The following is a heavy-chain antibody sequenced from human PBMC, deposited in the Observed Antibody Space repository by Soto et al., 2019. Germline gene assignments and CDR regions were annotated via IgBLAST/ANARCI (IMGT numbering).Heavy chain of an antibody. Sequence: SETLSLTCAVSGGSISSGGYSWIWIRHPPGKGLECIGYIDHSGSTYYNPSLKSRVTISVDRSKNQFSLKLSSVTAADTAIYYCGRGGDTSGYYYDIDYWGQGTLVTVSS. J-gene: IGHJ4*02. CDR1: GGSISSGGYS. V-gene: IGHV4-30-2*01. CDR2: IDHSGST. D-gene: IGHD3-22*01. CDR3: GRGGDTSGYYYDIDY.